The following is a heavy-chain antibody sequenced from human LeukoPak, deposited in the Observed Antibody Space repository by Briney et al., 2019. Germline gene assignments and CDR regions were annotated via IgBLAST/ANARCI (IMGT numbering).Heavy chain of an antibody. CDR3: ARSFTIFGVVGGVFDI. D-gene: IGHD3-3*01. CDR1: NESVSRGSYS. V-gene: IGHV4-30-2*01. Sequence: PSETLSLTCAVANESVSRGSYSWSWIRQPPGKGLEWIGYIYYTGSTYYNPSLKSRVTISADKSKNQFSLNLTSVTAADTAVYYCARSFTIFGVVGGVFDIWGQGTMFTVSS. CDR2: IYYTGST. J-gene: IGHJ3*02.